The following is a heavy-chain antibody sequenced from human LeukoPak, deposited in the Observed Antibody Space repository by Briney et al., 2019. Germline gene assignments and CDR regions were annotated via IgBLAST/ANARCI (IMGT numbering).Heavy chain of an antibody. V-gene: IGHV4-38-2*01. CDR2: IYYSGST. D-gene: IGHD2-2*01. CDR1: GDSITNGYY. CDR3: ARPGATATDGFDI. J-gene: IGHJ3*02. Sequence: SETLSLTCVVSGDSITNGYYWGWIRQPPGKGLQWIGSIYYSGSTYYNPSLKSRVTISVDTSKNQLFLRLNSVTAADTAVYYCARPGATATDGFDIWGQGTLVTVSS.